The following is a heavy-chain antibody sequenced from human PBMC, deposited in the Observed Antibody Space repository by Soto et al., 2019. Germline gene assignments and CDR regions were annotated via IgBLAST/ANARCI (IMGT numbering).Heavy chain of an antibody. CDR1: RYTFRSYA. Sequence: GRSQRLSCAASRYTFRSYAISWVRQAPGKGLEWVSAISGGGGSTYYADSVKGRFTISRDNSKNTLYLQMNSLRAEDTAVYYCCYDFWSGRYGMDVWGQGTTVTV. J-gene: IGHJ6*02. D-gene: IGHD3-3*01. CDR3: CYDFWSGRYGMDV. CDR2: ISGGGGST. V-gene: IGHV3-23*01.